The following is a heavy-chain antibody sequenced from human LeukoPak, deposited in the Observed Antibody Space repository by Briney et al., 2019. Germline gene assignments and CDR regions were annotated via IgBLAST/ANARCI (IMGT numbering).Heavy chain of an antibody. J-gene: IGHJ3*02. V-gene: IGHV4-59*12. CDR2: IYYSGST. CDR1: GGSISSYY. D-gene: IGHD2-15*01. CDR3: ARGSDIVVVVAATGYAFDI. Sequence: SETLSLTCTVSGGSISSYYWSWIRQPPGKGLEWIGYIYYSGSTNYNPSLKSRVTISVDTSENQFSLKLSSVTAADTAVYYCARGSDIVVVVAATGYAFDIWGQGTMVTVSS.